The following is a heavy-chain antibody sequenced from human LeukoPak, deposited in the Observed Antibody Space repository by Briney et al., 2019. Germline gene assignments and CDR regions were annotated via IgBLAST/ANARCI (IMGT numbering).Heavy chain of an antibody. D-gene: IGHD6-19*01. CDR2: ISNDGNK. CDR3: AKGGGSSGRSYYFDY. Sequence: PGMSLRLSCAASGFPFSSYGMHWVRQAPGKGLEWVAAISNDGNKFYADSAKGRFTISRDNPKNTMNLQMNSLRAEDTAVYYCAKGGGSSGRSYYFDYWGQGTLVTVSS. J-gene: IGHJ4*02. V-gene: IGHV3-30*18. CDR1: GFPFSSYG.